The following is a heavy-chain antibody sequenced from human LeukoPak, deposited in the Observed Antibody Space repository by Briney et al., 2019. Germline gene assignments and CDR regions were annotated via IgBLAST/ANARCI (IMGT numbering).Heavy chain of an antibody. J-gene: IGHJ4*02. D-gene: IGHD5-24*01. CDR2: ISAYNGNT. CDR1: GYTFTSYG. V-gene: IGHV1-18*01. Sequence: ASVTVSCKASGYTFTSYGISWVRQAPGQGLEWMGWISAYNGNTNYAQKLQGRVTMTTDTSTSTAYMELRSLRSDDTAVYYCARDLRRDGYKCQGYWGQGTLVTVSS. CDR3: ARDLRRDGYKCQGY.